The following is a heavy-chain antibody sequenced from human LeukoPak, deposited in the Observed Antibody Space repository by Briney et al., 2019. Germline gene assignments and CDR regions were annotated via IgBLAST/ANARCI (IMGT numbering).Heavy chain of an antibody. Sequence: GGSLRLSCAASGFTFSNAWMSWVRQAPGKGLEWVGFIRSKAYGGTTEYAASVKDRFTISRDDSKSIAYLQMNSLKTGDTAVYYCTRAPYCSSTSCYTGVGYGMDVWGQGTTVTVSS. CDR1: GFTFSNAW. V-gene: IGHV3-49*04. CDR2: IRSKAYGGTT. J-gene: IGHJ6*02. CDR3: TRAPYCSSTSCYTGVGYGMDV. D-gene: IGHD2-2*02.